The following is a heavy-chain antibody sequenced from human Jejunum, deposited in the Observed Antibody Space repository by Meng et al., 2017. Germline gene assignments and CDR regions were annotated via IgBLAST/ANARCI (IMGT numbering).Heavy chain of an antibody. J-gene: IGHJ4*02. V-gene: IGHV4-34*01. CDR2: FTRGGTT. CDR3: ARHEVDFDN. D-gene: IGHD1-26*01. CDR1: GGSFSGYF. Sequence: QVQLQQWGAGLLKPSATLSLACAVYGGSFSGYFWSWIRQPPGEGLEWNGEFTRGGTTNYNPSLKSRVTISADTSKNQFSLTLSSVSAADTAVYYCARHEVDFDNWGQGTLVTVSS.